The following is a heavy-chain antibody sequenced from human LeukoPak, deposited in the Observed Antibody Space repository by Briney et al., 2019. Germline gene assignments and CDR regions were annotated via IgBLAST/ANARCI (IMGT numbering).Heavy chain of an antibody. CDR2: IKQDGSEK. CDR1: GFTFNNHY. J-gene: IGHJ4*02. D-gene: IGHD3/OR15-3a*01. CDR3: ARGGDYHGGQVTDDY. Sequence: PGGSLRLSCAASGFTFNNHYMTWVRQAPGKGLEWVANIKQDGSEKYYVDSVEGRFTISRDNAKNSLYLQMNSLRAEDTAVYYCARGGDYHGGQVTDDYWGQGTLVTVSS. V-gene: IGHV3-7*04.